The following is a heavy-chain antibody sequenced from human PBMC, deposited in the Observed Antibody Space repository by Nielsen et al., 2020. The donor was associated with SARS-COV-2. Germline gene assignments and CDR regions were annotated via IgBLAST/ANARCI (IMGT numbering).Heavy chain of an antibody. V-gene: IGHV1-8*01. D-gene: IGHD3-3*01. CDR2: MNPNSGNT. J-gene: IGHJ6*02. CDR3: ARVGRVTRFLEWLPDWDYYGMDV. CDR1: GYTFTSYD. Sequence: ASVKVSCKASGYTFTSYDINWVRQATGQGLEWMGWMNPNSGNTGYAQKFQGRVTMTRNTSISTAYMELSSLRSEDTAVYYCARVGRVTRFLEWLPDWDYYGMDVWGQGTVVTVSS.